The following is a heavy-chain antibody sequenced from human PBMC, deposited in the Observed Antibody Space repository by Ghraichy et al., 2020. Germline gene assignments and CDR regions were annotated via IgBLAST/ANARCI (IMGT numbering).Heavy chain of an antibody. Sequence: GGSLRLSCSASGFTFSSYAMHWVRQAPGKGLEYVSAISSNGGSTYYADSVKGRFTISRDNSKNTLYLQMSSLRAEDTAVYYCVKDPPMITTERWGGYFDYWGQGTLVTVSS. CDR2: ISSNGGST. CDR3: VKDPPMITTERWGGYFDY. J-gene: IGHJ4*02. D-gene: IGHD3-22*01. V-gene: IGHV3-64D*06. CDR1: GFTFSSYA.